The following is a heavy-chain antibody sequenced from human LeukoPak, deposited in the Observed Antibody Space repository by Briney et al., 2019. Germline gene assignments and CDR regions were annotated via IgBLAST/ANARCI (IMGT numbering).Heavy chain of an antibody. V-gene: IGHV4-34*01. CDR1: GGSFSGYY. CDR3: ARGDIVATMFDY. D-gene: IGHD5-12*01. Sequence: SETLSLTCAVYGGSFSGYYWSWIRQPPGKGLEWIGEINHSGSTNYNPSLKSRVTISVDTSKNQFSLKLSSVTAADTAVYYCARGDIVATMFDYWGQRTLVTVSS. CDR2: INHSGST. J-gene: IGHJ4*02.